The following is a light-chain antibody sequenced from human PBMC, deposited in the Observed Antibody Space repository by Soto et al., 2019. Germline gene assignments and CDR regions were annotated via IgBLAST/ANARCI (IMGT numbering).Light chain of an antibody. CDR3: HQYGTAPLT. J-gene: IGKJ3*01. V-gene: IGKV3-20*01. Sequence: EVVLTQSPGPRSLSPGERATPSCRASRSVAANYLAWYQQKRGQAPRLLIYGASSRATGIPDRFSGSGSGTDFTLTISRLEPEDFSVYYCHQYGTAPLTFGPGTKVDIK. CDR1: RSVAANY. CDR2: GAS.